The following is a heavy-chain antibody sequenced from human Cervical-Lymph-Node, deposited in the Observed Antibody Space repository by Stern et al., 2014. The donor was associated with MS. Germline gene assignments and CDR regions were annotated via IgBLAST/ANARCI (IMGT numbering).Heavy chain of an antibody. D-gene: IGHD4-23*01. V-gene: IGHV3-30*04. CDR1: GFTFNNYA. CDR3: ARALGGGNVGNYFDY. CDR2: ISFDGSNK. J-gene: IGHJ4*02. Sequence: VQLVESGGSVVQPGRSLRLSCAASGFTFNNYAVHWVRQAPGKGLEWVAVISFDGSNKYYADSVKGRFTISRDNSKNTLYLQMNSLRAEDTAVYYCARALGGGNVGNYFDYWGQGTLVTVSS.